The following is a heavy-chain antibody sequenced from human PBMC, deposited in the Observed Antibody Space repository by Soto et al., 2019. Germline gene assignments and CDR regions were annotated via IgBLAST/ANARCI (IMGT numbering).Heavy chain of an antibody. D-gene: IGHD3-9*01. V-gene: IGHV3-15*01. CDR1: GFTFSNAW. CDR2: IKSKTDGGTT. Sequence: EVQLVESGGGLVKPGGSLRLSCAASGFTFSNAWMSWVRQAPGKGLEWVGRIKSKTDGGTTDYAAPVKGRFTISRDDSYNRSNHQMNRLKPEDTAVYYGPTDKERPGYYDILTSYYRYYYYMDVWGKGTTVIVSS. CDR3: PTDKERPGYYDILTSYYRYYYYMDV. J-gene: IGHJ6*03.